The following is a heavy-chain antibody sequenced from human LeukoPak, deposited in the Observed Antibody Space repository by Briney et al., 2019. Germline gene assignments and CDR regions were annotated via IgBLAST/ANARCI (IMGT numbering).Heavy chain of an antibody. CDR2: VTSSGGHM. Sequence: GGSLRLSCAASGFIFSDYYMTWIRQAPGKGLEWVSYVTSSGGHMYYADSAKGRFTISRDNAKNSLYLQMNSLKTEDTAVYYCTTDGVGVEGATYDNWGQGTLVSVSS. J-gene: IGHJ4*02. CDR3: TTDGVGVEGATYDN. D-gene: IGHD1-26*01. CDR1: GFIFSDYY. V-gene: IGHV3-11*01.